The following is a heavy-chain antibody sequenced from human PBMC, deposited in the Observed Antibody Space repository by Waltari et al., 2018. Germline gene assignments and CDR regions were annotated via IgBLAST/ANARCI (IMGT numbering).Heavy chain of an antibody. CDR1: GFTFASYA. D-gene: IGHD1-1*01. J-gene: IGHJ4*02. CDR3: AKDPIFEYNFPRYFDF. CDR2: ISSSGYGT. Sequence: EVQLLESGGGLVHPGGSLRLSCAASGFTFASYATSWVRQAPGKGLEWVSAISSSGYGTHYADSVKGRFTISRDNSKNTLFLQMNSLRAEDTAVYHCAKDPIFEYNFPRYFDFWGQGALVTVSS. V-gene: IGHV3-23*01.